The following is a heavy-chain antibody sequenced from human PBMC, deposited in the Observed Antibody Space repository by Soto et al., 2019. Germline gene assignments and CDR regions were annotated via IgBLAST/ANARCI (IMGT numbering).Heavy chain of an antibody. CDR1: GFTFSSYA. CDR2: ISGSGGST. V-gene: IGHV3-23*01. D-gene: IGHD5-18*01. CDR3: AKEGGRGYKAYYFDY. Sequence: PGGSLRLSCAASGFTFSSYAMSCVRQAPGKGLEWVSAISGSGGSTYYADSVKGRFTISRDNSKNTLYLQMNSLRAEDTAVYYCAKEGGRGYKAYYFDYWGQGTLVTVSS. J-gene: IGHJ4*02.